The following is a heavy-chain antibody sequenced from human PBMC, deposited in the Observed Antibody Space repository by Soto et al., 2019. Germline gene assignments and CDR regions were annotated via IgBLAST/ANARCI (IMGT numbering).Heavy chain of an antibody. CDR1: GYTFTSYA. CDR3: ARGYYYGSGRPTPGGMDV. Sequence: GASVKVSCKASGYTFTSYAMHWVRQAPGQRLEWMGWISTYTGNTNYAQKLQGRVTMTTDTSTSTAYMELRSLRSDDTAVYYCARGYYYGSGRPTPGGMDVWGQGTTVTVS. D-gene: IGHD3-10*01. V-gene: IGHV1-18*01. J-gene: IGHJ6*02. CDR2: ISTYTGNT.